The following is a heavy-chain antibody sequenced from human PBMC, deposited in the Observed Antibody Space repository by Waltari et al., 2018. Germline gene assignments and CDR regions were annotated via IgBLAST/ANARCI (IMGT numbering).Heavy chain of an antibody. CDR3: ARGVRYFDWLSRPWNGVFDY. V-gene: IGHV4-34*01. D-gene: IGHD3-9*01. CDR2: INHSGST. CDR1: GGSFSGYY. Sequence: QVQLQQWGAGLLKPSETLSLTCAVYGGSFSGYYWSWIRQPPGKGLEWIGEINHSGSTNYNPARKSRVTISVDTSKNQFSLKRSSVTAADTAVYYCARGVRYFDWLSRPWNGVFDYWGQGTLVTVSS. J-gene: IGHJ4*02.